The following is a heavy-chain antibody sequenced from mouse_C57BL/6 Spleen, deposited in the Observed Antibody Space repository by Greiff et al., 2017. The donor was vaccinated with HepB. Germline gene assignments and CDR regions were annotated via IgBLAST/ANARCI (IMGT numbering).Heavy chain of an antibody. CDR3: ARSTRQLRPAYYAMDY. Sequence: VQLQQSGPELVKPGASVKISCKASGYAFSSSWMNWVKQRPGKGLEWIGRIYPGDGDTNYNGKFKGKATLTADKSSSTAYMQLSSLTSEDSAVYFCARSTRQLRPAYYAMDYWGQGTSVTVSS. CDR2: IYPGDGDT. V-gene: IGHV1-82*01. D-gene: IGHD3-2*02. CDR1: GYAFSSSW. J-gene: IGHJ4*01.